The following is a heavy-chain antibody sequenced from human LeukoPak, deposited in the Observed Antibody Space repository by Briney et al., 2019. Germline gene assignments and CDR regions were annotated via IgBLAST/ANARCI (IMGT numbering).Heavy chain of an antibody. J-gene: IGHJ4*02. CDR1: GGSISSSSYY. V-gene: IGHV4-39*07. Sequence: PSETLSLTCTVSGGSISSSSYYWGWIRQPPGKGLEWIGSIYYSGSTYYNPSLKSRVTISVDTSKNQFSLKLSSVTAADTAVYYCARASGSSPWYFDYWGQGTLVTVSS. CDR2: IYYSGST. D-gene: IGHD1-26*01. CDR3: ARASGSSPWYFDY.